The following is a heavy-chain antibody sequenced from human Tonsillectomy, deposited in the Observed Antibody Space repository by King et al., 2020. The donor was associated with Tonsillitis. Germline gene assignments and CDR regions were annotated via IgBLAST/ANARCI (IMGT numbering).Heavy chain of an antibody. J-gene: IGHJ5*02. CDR2: IYISGST. V-gene: IGHV4-61*02. D-gene: IGHD3-9*01. CDR3: ARGGAILTGGSLFDP. CDR1: GGSISSGSYY. Sequence: MQLQESGPGLVKPSQTLSLTCTVSGGSISSGSYYWSWIRQPAGKGLEWIGRIYISGSTNYNPSLESRVTMSVDTSKNQFSLRLSSVTAADTAVYYCARGGAILTGGSLFDPWGQGTLVTVSS.